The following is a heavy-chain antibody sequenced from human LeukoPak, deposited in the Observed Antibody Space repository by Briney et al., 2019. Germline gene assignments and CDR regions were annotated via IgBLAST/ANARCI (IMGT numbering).Heavy chain of an antibody. V-gene: IGHV3-48*04. J-gene: IGHJ6*03. D-gene: IGHD3-3*01. CDR2: ISSSSSTI. CDR1: GFTFSSYS. CDR3: AREYDFWSGYPMDV. Sequence: GGSLRLSCAASGFTFSSYSMNWVRQAPGKGLEWVSYISSSSSTIYYADSVKGRFTISRDNAKNSLYLQMNSLRAEDTAVYYCAREYDFWSGYPMDVWGKGTTVTVSS.